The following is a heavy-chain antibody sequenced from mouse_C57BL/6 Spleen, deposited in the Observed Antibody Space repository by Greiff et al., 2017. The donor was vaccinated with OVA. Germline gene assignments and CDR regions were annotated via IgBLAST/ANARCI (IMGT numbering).Heavy chain of an antibody. J-gene: IGHJ4*01. CDR3: ARAGYYDYDEGAMDY. V-gene: IGHV1-52*01. Sequence: VQLQQPGAELVRPGSSVKLSCKASGYTFTSYWMHWVKQRPIQGLEWIGNIDPSDSETHYNQKFKDKATLTVDKSSSTAYMQLSSLTSEDSAVYYCARAGYYDYDEGAMDYWGQGTSVTVSS. CDR1: GYTFTSYW. CDR2: IDPSDSET. D-gene: IGHD2-4*01.